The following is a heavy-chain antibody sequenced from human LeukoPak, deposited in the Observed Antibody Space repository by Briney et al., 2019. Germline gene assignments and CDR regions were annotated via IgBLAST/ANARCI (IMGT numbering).Heavy chain of an antibody. CDR3: AKGGEWELPPDY. D-gene: IGHD1-26*01. CDR2: INSDGSST. J-gene: IGHJ4*02. CDR1: GFTFSSYW. Sequence: GGSLRLSCAASGFTFSSYWMHWVRQAPGKGLVWVSRINSDGSSTSYADSVKGRFTISRDNSKNTLYLQMNSLRAEDTAVYYCAKGGEWELPPDYWGQGTLVTVSS. V-gene: IGHV3-74*01.